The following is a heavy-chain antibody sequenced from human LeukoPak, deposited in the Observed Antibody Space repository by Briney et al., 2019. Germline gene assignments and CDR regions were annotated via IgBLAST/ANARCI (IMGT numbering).Heavy chain of an antibody. Sequence: GGSLRLSCAASGFTFSSYAMSWVRQAPGKGLEWVSVIYSGGSTYYADSVKGRFTISRDNSKNTLYLQMNSLRAEDTAVYYCAREVDSGSYRPSYYFDYWGQGTLVTVSS. J-gene: IGHJ4*02. CDR2: IYSGGST. CDR3: AREVDSGSYRPSYYFDY. D-gene: IGHD1-26*01. V-gene: IGHV3-53*01. CDR1: GFTFSSYA.